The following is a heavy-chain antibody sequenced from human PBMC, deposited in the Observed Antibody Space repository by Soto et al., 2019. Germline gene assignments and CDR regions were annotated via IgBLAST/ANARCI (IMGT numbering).Heavy chain of an antibody. CDR2: ISPYNGNT. CDR3: ATDSSSGYYYGRDV. D-gene: IGHD6-6*01. CDR1: GYTFTSYG. Sequence: ASVKVSCKASGYTFTSYGISWVRQAPGQGLEWMGGISPYNGNTNYAQKLQGRVTMTTDETTSTAYMELRSLRSDDTAVYYCATDSSSGYYYGRDVWGQGTTVTVAS. V-gene: IGHV1-18*01. J-gene: IGHJ6*02.